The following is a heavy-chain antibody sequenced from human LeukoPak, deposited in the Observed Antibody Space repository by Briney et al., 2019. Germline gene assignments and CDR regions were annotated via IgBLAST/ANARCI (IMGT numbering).Heavy chain of an antibody. D-gene: IGHD6-13*01. V-gene: IGHV4-4*07. CDR1: GGSIISYY. Sequence: TSESLSLTCTVSGGSIISYYWSWIRQPAGKGLEWIGRIYTSGSTNYNPSLKSRVTMSVDTSKNQFSLKLSSVTAADTAVYYCARSPSQQLVPHHNWFDPWGQGTLVTVSS. J-gene: IGHJ5*02. CDR2: IYTSGST. CDR3: ARSPSQQLVPHHNWFDP.